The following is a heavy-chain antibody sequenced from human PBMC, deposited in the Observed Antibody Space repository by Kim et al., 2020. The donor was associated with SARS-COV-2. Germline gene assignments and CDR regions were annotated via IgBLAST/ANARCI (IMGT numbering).Heavy chain of an antibody. V-gene: IGHV3-30*18. CDR1: GFTFSSYG. J-gene: IGHJ5*02. D-gene: IGHD6-6*01. Sequence: GGSLRLSCAASGFTFSSYGMHWVRQAPGKGLEWVAVISYDGSNKYYADSVKGRFTISRDNSKNTLYLQMNSLRAEDTAVYYCAKASSIAARSKSENWFDPWGQGTLVTVSS. CDR2: ISYDGSNK. CDR3: AKASSIAARSKSENWFDP.